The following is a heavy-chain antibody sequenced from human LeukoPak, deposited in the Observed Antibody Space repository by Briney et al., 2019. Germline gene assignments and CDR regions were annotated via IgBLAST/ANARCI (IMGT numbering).Heavy chain of an antibody. V-gene: IGHV3-23*01. J-gene: IGHJ5*02. D-gene: IGHD6-19*01. CDR3: AKDAIGYSSGWYIFGPFGP. CDR2: ISGSAGST. CDR1: GFTFDMYA. Sequence: GGSLRLSGVGSGFTFDMYAMSWVPQAPGKGREWVSAISGSAGSTHYAESVKGRFTINRDNSKNTLYLQMNSLRGEDTAIYYCAKDAIGYSSGWYIFGPFGPWGQGTLVTVSS.